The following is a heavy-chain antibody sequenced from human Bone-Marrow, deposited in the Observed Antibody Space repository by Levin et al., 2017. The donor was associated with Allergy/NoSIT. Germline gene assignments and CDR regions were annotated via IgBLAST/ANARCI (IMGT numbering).Heavy chain of an antibody. D-gene: IGHD6-13*01. V-gene: IGHV1-24*01. CDR3: ATYSSSRWGEFDP. J-gene: IGHJ5*02. CDR2: FDPEDGET. CDR1: GYTLTELS. Sequence: VASVKVSCKVSGYTLTELSMHWVRQAPGKGLEWMGGFDPEDGETIYAQKFQGRVTMTEDTSTDTAYMELSSLRSEDTAVYYCATYSSSRWGEFDPWGQGTLVTVSS.